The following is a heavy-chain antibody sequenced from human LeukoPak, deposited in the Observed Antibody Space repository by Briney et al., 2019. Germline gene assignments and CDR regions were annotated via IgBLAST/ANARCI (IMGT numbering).Heavy chain of an antibody. D-gene: IGHD3-10*01. V-gene: IGHV4-61*01. CDR3: ARIFGSGPGEYTWFDP. CDR1: GVSVSSGTYY. CDR2: IHYSGST. J-gene: IGHJ5*02. Sequence: SETLSLTCTVSGVSVSSGTYYWYWIRQPPGKGLEWSGYIHYSGSTNYNPSLKTRVTISVDTSKNQFSLKLSSVTAADTAVYYCARIFGSGPGEYTWFDPWGQGTLVTVSS.